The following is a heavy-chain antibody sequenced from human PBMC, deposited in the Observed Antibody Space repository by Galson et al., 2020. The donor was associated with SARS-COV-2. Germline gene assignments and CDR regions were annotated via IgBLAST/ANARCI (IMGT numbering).Heavy chain of an antibody. D-gene: IGHD4-17*01. J-gene: IGHJ4*02. Sequence: GSLRLSCAASGFTFSSYWMSWVRQAPGKGLEWVANIKQDGSEKYYVDSVKGRFTISRDNAKNSLYLQMNSLRAEDTAVYYCARDFPLDYGDYGNGYYWGQGTLVTVSS. CDR1: GFTFSSYW. V-gene: IGHV3-7*05. CDR3: ARDFPLDYGDYGNGYY. CDR2: IKQDGSEK.